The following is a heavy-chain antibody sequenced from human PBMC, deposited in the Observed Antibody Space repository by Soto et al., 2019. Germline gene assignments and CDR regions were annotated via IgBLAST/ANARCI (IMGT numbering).Heavy chain of an antibody. J-gene: IGHJ4*02. CDR2: VSSDGSNE. CDR3: ERDRAFNYGFDY. Sequence: QVQLVESGGGVVQPGTSLRLSCAASGFTFRGYPMHWVRQAPGKGLEWVAVVSSDGSNEHYADSVKGRFTISRDNSKNTLYLQMNTLTEDTAVYYCERDRAFNYGFDYWGQGTLVTVSS. V-gene: IGHV3-30*14. CDR1: GFTFRGYP. D-gene: IGHD3-16*01.